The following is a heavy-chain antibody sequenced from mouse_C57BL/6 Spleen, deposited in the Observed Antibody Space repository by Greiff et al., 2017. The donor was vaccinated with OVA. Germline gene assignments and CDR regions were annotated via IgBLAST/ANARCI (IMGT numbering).Heavy chain of an antibody. CDR3: ARHDKLGYAMDY. V-gene: IGHV2-6-1*01. J-gene: IGHJ4*01. Sequence: QVQLKESGPGLVAPSQSLSITCTVSGFSLTSYGVHWVRQPPGKGLAWLVVIWSDGSTTYNSALKSRLSISKDNSKSQVFLKMNSLQTDDTAMYYCARHDKLGYAMDYWGQGTSVTVSS. CDR2: IWSDGST. CDR1: GFSLTSYG. D-gene: IGHD4-1*01.